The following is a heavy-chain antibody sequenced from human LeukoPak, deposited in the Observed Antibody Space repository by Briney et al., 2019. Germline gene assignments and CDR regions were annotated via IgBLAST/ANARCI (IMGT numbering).Heavy chain of an antibody. CDR3: ARVAPYDTSGNYHSYCYFDL. Sequence: PGRSLRLSCAASRFTFSHYAMNWVRQAPGKGLDWVAVISYDGSKTYYADSVKGRFTISRDNSKHTLYLQMDSLRAEDTAVFYCARVAPYDTSGNYHSYCYFDLWGRGSLVTVS. CDR1: RFTFSHYA. V-gene: IGHV3-30*04. J-gene: IGHJ2*01. CDR2: ISYDGSKT. D-gene: IGHD3-22*01.